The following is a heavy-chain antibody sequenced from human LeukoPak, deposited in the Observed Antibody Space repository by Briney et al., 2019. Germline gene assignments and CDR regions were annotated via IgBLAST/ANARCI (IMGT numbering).Heavy chain of an antibody. J-gene: IGHJ4*02. V-gene: IGHV3-30*18. CDR1: GFTFSSYG. D-gene: IGHD2-21*02. CDR3: AKSTCGGDCYPDY. Sequence: PGGSLRLSCAASGFTFSSYGMHWVRQAPGKGLEWVAVISYDGSNKYYADSVKGRFTISRDNSKNTLYLQMNSLRAEDTAVYYCAKSTCGGDCYPDYWGQGTLVTVSS. CDR2: ISYDGSNK.